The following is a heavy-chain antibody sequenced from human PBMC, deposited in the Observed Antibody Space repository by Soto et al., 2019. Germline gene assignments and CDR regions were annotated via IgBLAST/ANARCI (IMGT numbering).Heavy chain of an antibody. CDR1: GFTFSSYS. D-gene: IGHD3-10*01. V-gene: IGHV3-21*01. CDR2: ISSSSSYI. J-gene: IGHJ4*02. CDR3: ARDLSYGSGSSTFDY. Sequence: GGSLRLSCAASGFTFSSYSMNWVRQAPGKGLEWVSSISSSSSYIYYADSVKGRFTISRDNAKNSLYLQMNSLRAEDTAVYYCARDLSYGSGSSTFDYWGQGTLVTVSS.